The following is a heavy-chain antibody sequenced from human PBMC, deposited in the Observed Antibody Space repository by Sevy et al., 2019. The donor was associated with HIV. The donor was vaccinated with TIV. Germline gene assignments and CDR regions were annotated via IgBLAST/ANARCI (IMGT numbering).Heavy chain of an antibody. CDR2: IYYSGST. D-gene: IGHD3-9*01. J-gene: IGHJ4*02. V-gene: IGHV4-39*01. CDR1: GGSISSSSYY. Sequence: SETLSLTCTVSGGSISSSSYYWGWIRQPPGKGLEWIGSIYYSGSTYYNPSLKSRVTISVDTSKNQFSLKLSSVTAADTAVYYCATQRVLRYFDWLPQLDYRGQGTLVTVSS. CDR3: ATQRVLRYFDWLPQLDY.